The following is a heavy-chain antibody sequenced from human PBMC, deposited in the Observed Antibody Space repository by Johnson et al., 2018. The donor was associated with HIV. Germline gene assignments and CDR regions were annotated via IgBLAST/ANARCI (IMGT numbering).Heavy chain of an antibody. J-gene: IGHJ3*02. CDR2: ISYDGSNK. CDR1: GFTFNNYG. V-gene: IGHV3-30*03. D-gene: IGHD3-16*01. CDR3: GRSSSYWGHDAFDI. Sequence: QVQLLESGGSVVQPGRSLRLSCAASGFTFNNYGLHWVRQAPGKGLEWVAVISYDGSNKYYADSVKGRFIISRDNSKNTLFLQMSGLTAEDTAVYYCGRSSSYWGHDAFDIWGQGTMVTVSS.